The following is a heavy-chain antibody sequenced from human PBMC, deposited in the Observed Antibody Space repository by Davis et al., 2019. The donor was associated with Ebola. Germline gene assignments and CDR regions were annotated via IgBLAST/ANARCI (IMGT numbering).Heavy chain of an antibody. CDR1: GFTFRSYA. CDR3: YCYPYYYGMDV. D-gene: IGHD2-15*01. V-gene: IGHV3-23*01. CDR2: ISGSGGST. J-gene: IGHJ6*02. Sequence: GESPKISCAASGFTFRSYAMSWVRQAPGKGLEWVSAISGSGGSTYYADSVKGRFTISRDNSKNTLYLQMNSLRAEDTAVYYCYCYPYYYGMDVWGQGTTVTVSS.